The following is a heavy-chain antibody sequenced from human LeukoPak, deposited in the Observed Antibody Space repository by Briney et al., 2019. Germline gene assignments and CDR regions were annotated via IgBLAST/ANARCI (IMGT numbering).Heavy chain of an antibody. CDR3: AKDRGGGYKRDYFDY. V-gene: IGHV3-9*03. CDR1: GFTFDDYA. J-gene: IGHJ4*02. Sequence: GRSLRLSCAASGFTFDDYAMHWVRHAPGKGLEWVSGISWNSGSIGYADSVKGRFTISRDNAKNSLYLQMNSLRAEDMALYYCAKDRGGGYKRDYFDYWGQGTLVTVSS. D-gene: IGHD5-24*01. CDR2: ISWNSGSI.